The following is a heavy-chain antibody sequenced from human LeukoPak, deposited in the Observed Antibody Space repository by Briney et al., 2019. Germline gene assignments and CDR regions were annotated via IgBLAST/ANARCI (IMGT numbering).Heavy chain of an antibody. Sequence: PGRSLRLSCAASGFTFSSYAMHWVRQAPGKGLEWVAVISYDGSNKYYADSVKGRFTISRDNSKNTLYLQMNSLRAEDTAVYYCATPKDPITMIVVALDYWGQGTPVTVSS. CDR2: ISYDGSNK. CDR1: GFTFSSYA. CDR3: ATPKDPITMIVVALDY. J-gene: IGHJ4*02. D-gene: IGHD3-22*01. V-gene: IGHV3-30-3*01.